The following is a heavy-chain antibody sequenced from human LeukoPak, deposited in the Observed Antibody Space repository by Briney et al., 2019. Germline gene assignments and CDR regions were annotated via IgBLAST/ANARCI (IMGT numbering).Heavy chain of an antibody. V-gene: IGHV3-11*04. CDR3: ARDRATVTNNWFDP. D-gene: IGHD4-17*01. CDR2: ISSSGNTI. Sequence: GGSLRLSCAASGFTISDYYMSWIRQAPGKGLEWVSYISSSGNTIYSADSVKGRFTISRDNAKNSLYLQMNSLRAEDTAVYYCARDRATVTNNWFDPWGQGTLVTVSS. CDR1: GFTISDYY. J-gene: IGHJ5*02.